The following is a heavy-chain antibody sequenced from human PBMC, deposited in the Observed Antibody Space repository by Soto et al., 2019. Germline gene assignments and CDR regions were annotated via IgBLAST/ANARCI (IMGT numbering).Heavy chain of an antibody. J-gene: IGHJ5*01. CDR3: ARDILSGGAYPDS. D-gene: IGHD3-10*01. CDR2: ISSGSSYI. Sequence: PGGSLRLSCAASGFTFSTYTMNWVRQAPGKGLEWISSISSGSSYIYYAGSVKGRFTISRDNAKNSLFLQMNGLRADDTAVYYCARDILSGGAYPDSWGQGTKVTVS. V-gene: IGHV3-21*01. CDR1: GFTFSTYT.